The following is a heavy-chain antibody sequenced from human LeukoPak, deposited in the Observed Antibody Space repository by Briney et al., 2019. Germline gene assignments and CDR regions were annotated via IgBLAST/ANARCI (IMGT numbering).Heavy chain of an antibody. D-gene: IGHD5-12*01. Sequence: PSETLSLTCTVSGGSISSGGYYWSWIRQHPGKGLEWIGYIYYSGSTYYNPSLKSRVTISVDTSKNQFSLKLSSVTAEDTAVYYCAKDPQLRPLPFDYWGQGTLVTVSS. J-gene: IGHJ4*02. V-gene: IGHV4-31*03. CDR3: AKDPQLRPLPFDY. CDR2: IYYSGST. CDR1: GGSISSGGYY.